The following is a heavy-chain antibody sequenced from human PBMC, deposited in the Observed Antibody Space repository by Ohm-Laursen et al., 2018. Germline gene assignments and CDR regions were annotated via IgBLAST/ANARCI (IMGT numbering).Heavy chain of an antibody. V-gene: IGHV3-9*01. Sequence: SLRLSCSASGFTFYDYAMHWVRQAPGKGLEWVSGISWNSGSIGYADSVKGRFTISRDNAKNSLYLQMNSLRAEDTAVYYCAKDFYSSSWYTNWGQGTLVTVSS. CDR3: AKDFYSSSWYTN. CDR2: ISWNSGSI. CDR1: GFTFYDYA. J-gene: IGHJ4*02. D-gene: IGHD6-13*01.